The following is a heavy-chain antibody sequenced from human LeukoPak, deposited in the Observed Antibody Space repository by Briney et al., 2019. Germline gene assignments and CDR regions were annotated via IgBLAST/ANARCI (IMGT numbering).Heavy chain of an antibody. V-gene: IGHV1-2*02. J-gene: IGHJ4*01. CDR3: ARDPGGDFWSGYPLYYFDY. D-gene: IGHD3-3*01. CDR1: GYTFTGYY. Sequence: ASVKVSCKVSGYTFTGYYMHWVRQAPGQGLEWMGWINPNSGGTNYAQKFQGRVTMTRDTSISTAYMELSRLRSDDTAVYYCARDPGGDFWSGYPLYYFDYWGQGTLVTVSS. CDR2: INPNSGGT.